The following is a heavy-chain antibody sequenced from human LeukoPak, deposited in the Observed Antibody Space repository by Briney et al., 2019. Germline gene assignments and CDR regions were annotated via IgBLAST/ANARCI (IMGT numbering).Heavy chain of an antibody. J-gene: IGHJ6*02. V-gene: IGHV3-30-3*01. D-gene: IGHD2-2*01. CDR2: ISYDGSNK. Sequence: GGSLRLSCAASGFTFSNAWMSWVRQAPGKGLEWVAVISYDGSNKYYADSVKGRFTISRDNSKNTLYLQMNSLRAEDTAVYYCARYCSSTSCYLDYYYGMDVWGQGTTVTVSS. CDR3: ARYCSSTSCYLDYYYGMDV. CDR1: GFTFSNAW.